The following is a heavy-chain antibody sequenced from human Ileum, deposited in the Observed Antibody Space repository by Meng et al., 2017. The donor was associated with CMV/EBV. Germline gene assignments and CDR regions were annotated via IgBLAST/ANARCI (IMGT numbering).Heavy chain of an antibody. J-gene: IGHJ4*02. CDR2: ISWDGGST. CDR3: ARAVDYYFDY. V-gene: IGHV3-43*01. CDR1: GFTFTDFA. D-gene: IGHD3/OR15-3a*01. Sequence: GESLKISCAASGFTFTDFAMDWVRQAPGKGLEWVSLISWDGGSTYYVDSVKGRFTISRDNTKNSLYMQMNSLRIDDTALYYCARAVDYYFDYWGQGTLVTVSS.